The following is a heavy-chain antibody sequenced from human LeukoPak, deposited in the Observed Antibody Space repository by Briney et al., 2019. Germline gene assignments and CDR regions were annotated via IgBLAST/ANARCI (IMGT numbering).Heavy chain of an antibody. V-gene: IGHV3-23*01. CDR3: AKDFVVVPAAIRASYYYYYGMDV. CDR2: ISGSGGST. D-gene: IGHD2-2*02. Sequence: GGSLRLSCAAPGFTFSSYAMSWVRQAPGKGLEWVSAISGSGGSTYYADSVKGRFTISRNNSKNTLYLQMNSLRAEDTAVYYCAKDFVVVPAAIRASYYYYYGMDVWGQGTTVTVSS. CDR1: GFTFSSYA. J-gene: IGHJ6*02.